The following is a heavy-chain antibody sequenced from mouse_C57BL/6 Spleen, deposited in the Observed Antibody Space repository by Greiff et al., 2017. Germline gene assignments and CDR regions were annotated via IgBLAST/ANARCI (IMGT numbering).Heavy chain of an antibody. D-gene: IGHD2-4*01. CDR1: GFTFSDAW. CDR2: IRNKANNHAT. Sequence: EVQGVESGGGLVQPGGSMKLSCAASGFTFSDAWMDWVRQSPEKGLEWVAEIRNKANNHATYYAESVKGRFTISRDDSKSSVYLQMNSLRAEDTGIYYCTTLYYDYDGAWFAYWGQGTLVTVSA. V-gene: IGHV6-6*01. J-gene: IGHJ3*01. CDR3: TTLYYDYDGAWFAY.